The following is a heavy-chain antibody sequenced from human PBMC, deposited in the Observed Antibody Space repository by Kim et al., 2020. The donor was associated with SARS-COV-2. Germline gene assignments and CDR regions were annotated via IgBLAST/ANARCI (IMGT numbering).Heavy chain of an antibody. J-gene: IGHJ4*01. CDR1: GFTFGDYA. CDR3: AKASCSSTRCSANF. V-gene: IGHV3-9*01. Sequence: GGSLRLSCAASGFTFGDYAMHWVRQPPGKGLEWVSGISWDSGTIDYADSVKGRFTISRDNAKNSLYLQMNSLRAEDTALYYCAKASCSSTRCSANFWGPGTLVTVSS. D-gene: IGHD2-2*01. CDR2: ISWDSGTI.